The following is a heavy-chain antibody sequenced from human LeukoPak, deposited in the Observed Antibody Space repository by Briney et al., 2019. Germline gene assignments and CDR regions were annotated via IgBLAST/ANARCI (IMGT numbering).Heavy chain of an antibody. CDR2: INQDGSEI. J-gene: IGHJ4*02. V-gene: IGHV3-7*01. CDR3: ARVSCPSARCYPPFY. CDR1: GFTFSSYW. D-gene: IGHD2-2*01. Sequence: GGSLRLSCAASGFTFSSYWMSWVRQAPGKGLEWVAIINQDGSEIYYVDSVKGRFTISRDNSKNSLYLQMNSLRSEDMAVYYCARVSCPSARCYPPFYWGQGTLVTVSS.